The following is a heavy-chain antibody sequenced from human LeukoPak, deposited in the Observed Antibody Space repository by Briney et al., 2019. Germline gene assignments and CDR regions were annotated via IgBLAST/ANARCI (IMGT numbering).Heavy chain of an antibody. V-gene: IGHV1-18*01. D-gene: IGHD2-2*01. Sequence: ASVKVSCKASGYTFTSYGISWVRQAPGQGLEWMGWISAYNGNTNYAQKLQGRVTMTTDTSTSTAYMELRSLRSDDTAVYYCARVDGIVVVPAAQFDYRGQGTLVTVSS. J-gene: IGHJ4*02. CDR1: GYTFTSYG. CDR2: ISAYNGNT. CDR3: ARVDGIVVVPAAQFDY.